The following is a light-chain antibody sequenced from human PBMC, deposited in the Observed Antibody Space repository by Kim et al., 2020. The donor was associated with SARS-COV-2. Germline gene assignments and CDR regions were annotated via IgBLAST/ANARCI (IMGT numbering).Light chain of an antibody. Sequence: IVLTQSPGTLSLSPGERATLSCRASQSLSSSHLAWYQQKPGQAPRLLIYGASSRAAGIPDRFSGSGSGTGFTLTIRRLEPEDFAVYYCQQYGTSPLTFGGGTKVDIK. CDR2: GAS. CDR3: QQYGTSPLT. V-gene: IGKV3-20*01. J-gene: IGKJ4*01. CDR1: QSLSSSH.